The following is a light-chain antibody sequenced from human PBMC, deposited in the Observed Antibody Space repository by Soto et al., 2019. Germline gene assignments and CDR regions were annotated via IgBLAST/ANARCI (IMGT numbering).Light chain of an antibody. Sequence: DIVLTQSPGTLSLSPGERATLSCRASQSVSSSYLAWYQQKPGQAPRLLMFGASSRATCIPDRFSGSGSGTDFTLTISRLEPEDFAVYYCQQYASATLAFGGGTRVDVK. V-gene: IGKV3-20*01. CDR3: QQYASATLA. CDR1: QSVSSSY. CDR2: GAS. J-gene: IGKJ4*01.